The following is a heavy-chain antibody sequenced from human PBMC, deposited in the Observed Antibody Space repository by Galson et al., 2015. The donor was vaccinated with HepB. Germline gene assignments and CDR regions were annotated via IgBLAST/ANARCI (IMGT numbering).Heavy chain of an antibody. CDR2: ISSSGSTI. CDR3: ASLDYGDDIRLDY. D-gene: IGHD4-17*01. CDR1: GFTFSSYE. V-gene: IGHV3-48*03. Sequence: SLRLSCAASGFTFSSYEMNWVRQAPGKGLEWVSYISSSGSTIYYADSVKGRFTISRDNAKNSLYLQMNSLRAEDTAVYYCASLDYGDDIRLDYWGQGTLVTVSS. J-gene: IGHJ4*02.